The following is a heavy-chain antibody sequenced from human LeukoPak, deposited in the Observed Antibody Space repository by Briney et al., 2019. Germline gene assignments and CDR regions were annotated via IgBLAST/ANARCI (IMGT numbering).Heavy chain of an antibody. CDR1: GYSISSGYY. CDR3: ARGLIAALQYFQH. J-gene: IGHJ1*01. Sequence: SETLSLTCTVSGYSISSGYYWGWIRQPPGKGLEWIGYIYHSGSTYYNPSLKSRVTISVDTSKNQFSLKLSSVTAADTAVYYCARGLIAALQYFQHWGQGTLVTGSS. CDR2: IYHSGST. D-gene: IGHD6-13*01. V-gene: IGHV4-38-2*02.